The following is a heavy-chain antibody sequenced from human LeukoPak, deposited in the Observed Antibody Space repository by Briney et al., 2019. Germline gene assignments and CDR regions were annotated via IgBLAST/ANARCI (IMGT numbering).Heavy chain of an antibody. D-gene: IGHD3-16*01. CDR1: GXTFSGYW. Sequence: GGSLRLSCAASGXTFSGYWMSWVRQTPEKGLEWVANIKQDGSVKYYVDSVKGRFTSSRDNAKNSLYLQMNSLRAEDTAVYYCARGIYDSVGLYFDLWGQGTLVTVSS. V-gene: IGHV3-7*05. CDR3: ARGIYDSVGLYFDL. J-gene: IGHJ4*02. CDR2: IKQDGSVK.